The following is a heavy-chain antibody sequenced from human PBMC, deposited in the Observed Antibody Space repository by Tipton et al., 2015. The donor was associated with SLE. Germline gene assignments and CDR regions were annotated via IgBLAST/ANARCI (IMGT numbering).Heavy chain of an antibody. CDR1: GGSFSGYY. V-gene: IGHV4-34*01. Sequence: TLSLTCAVYGGSFSGYYWSWIRQPPGKGLEWIGEINHSGSTNYNPSLKSRVPISVDKSKNQFSLKLSSVTAADTAVYYCARDQYGITMVQGVPHYWGQGTLVTVSS. D-gene: IGHD3-10*01. CDR2: INHSGST. CDR3: ARDQYGITMVQGVPHY. J-gene: IGHJ4*02.